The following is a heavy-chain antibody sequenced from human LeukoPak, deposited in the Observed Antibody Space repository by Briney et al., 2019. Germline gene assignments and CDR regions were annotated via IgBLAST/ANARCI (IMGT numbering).Heavy chain of an antibody. CDR1: GGSISSGGYY. V-gene: IGHV4-31*03. CDR2: IYYSGST. Sequence: PSETLSLTCTVSGGSISSGGYYWSWIRQHPGKGLEWIGYIYYSGSTYYNPSLKSRVTISVDTSKNQFSLELSSVTAADTAVYYCARVHDYYGMDVWGQGTTVTVSS. CDR3: ARVHDYYGMDV. J-gene: IGHJ6*02.